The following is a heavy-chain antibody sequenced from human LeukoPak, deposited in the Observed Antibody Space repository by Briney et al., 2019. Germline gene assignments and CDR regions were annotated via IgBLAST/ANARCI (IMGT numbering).Heavy chain of an antibody. D-gene: IGHD3-22*01. CDR1: GGSFSGYY. Sequence: PSETLSLTCAVYGGSFSGYYWSWIRQPPGKGLEWIGEINHSGSTNYNPSLKRRVTISVATSKNQFSLKLSSVTAADTAVYYGARNLNYDDSSGYVDYWGQGTLVTVSS. CDR2: INHSGST. V-gene: IGHV4-34*01. J-gene: IGHJ4*02. CDR3: ARNLNYDDSSGYVDY.